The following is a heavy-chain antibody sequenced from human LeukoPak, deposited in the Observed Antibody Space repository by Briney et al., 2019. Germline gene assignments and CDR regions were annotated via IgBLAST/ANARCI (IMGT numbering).Heavy chain of an antibody. Sequence: GESLKISCKGSGYSFTSYWIGWVRQMPGKGLEWMGIIYPGDSDTRYSPSFQGQVTISADKSTSTAYLQWSSLKASDTAMYYCARYPYSSSWYPYYFDYWGQGTLVTVSS. CDR1: GYSFTSYW. J-gene: IGHJ4*02. CDR2: IYPGDSDT. CDR3: ARYPYSSSWYPYYFDY. D-gene: IGHD6-13*01. V-gene: IGHV5-51*01.